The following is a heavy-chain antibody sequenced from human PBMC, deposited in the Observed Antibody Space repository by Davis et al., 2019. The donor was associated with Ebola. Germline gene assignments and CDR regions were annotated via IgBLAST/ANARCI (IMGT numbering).Heavy chain of an antibody. CDR3: AREGGY. CDR2: IDQDGSEK. Sequence: GESLKISCAASEFTFSSYWMSWVRQAPGKGLEWVANIDQDGSEKNYVDSVKGRFAISRDNAKNSLYLQMNSLRAEDTAVYYRAREGGYWGQGTLVTVSS. CDR1: EFTFSSYW. J-gene: IGHJ4*02. V-gene: IGHV3-7*01. D-gene: IGHD3-16*01.